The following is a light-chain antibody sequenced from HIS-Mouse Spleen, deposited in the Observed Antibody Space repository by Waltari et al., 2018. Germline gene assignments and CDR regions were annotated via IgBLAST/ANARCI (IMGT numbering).Light chain of an antibody. CDR3: CSYAGSYTGV. J-gene: IGLJ1*01. V-gene: IGLV2-11*01. CDR1: SSDVGGYNY. Sequence: QSALTQPRSVSGSPGQSVTISSTGTSSDVGGYNYVSWYQQHPGKAPKLMIYDVSKRPSGVPDRFSGSKSGNTASLTISGLKAEDEADYYCCSYAGSYTGVFGTGTKVTVL. CDR2: DVS.